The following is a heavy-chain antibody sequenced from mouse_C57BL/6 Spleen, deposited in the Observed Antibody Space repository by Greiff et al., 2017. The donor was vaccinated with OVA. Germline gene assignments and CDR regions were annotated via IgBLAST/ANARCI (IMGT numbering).Heavy chain of an antibody. CDR3: ARGDGYYGYFDY. CDR1: GFTFSSYA. D-gene: IGHD2-3*01. Sequence: DVHLVEFGGGLVKPGGSLKLSCAASGFTFSSYAMSWVRQTPEKRLEWVATISDGGSYTYYPDNVKGRFTISRDNAKNTLYLQMSHLKSEDTAMYYCARGDGYYGYFDYWGQGTTLTVSS. J-gene: IGHJ2*01. V-gene: IGHV5-4*01. CDR2: ISDGGSYT.